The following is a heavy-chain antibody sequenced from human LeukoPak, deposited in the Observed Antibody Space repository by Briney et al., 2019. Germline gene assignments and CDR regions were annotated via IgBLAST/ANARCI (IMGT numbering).Heavy chain of an antibody. J-gene: IGHJ5*02. CDR1: GVSISSYY. CDR3: AREDAELLWFGELSHWFDP. D-gene: IGHD3-10*01. CDR2: IYYSGST. Sequence: SETLSLTCTVSGVSISSYYWSWIRQPPGKGLEWIGYIYYSGSTNYNPSLKSRVTMSVDTSKNQFSLKLSSVTAADTAVYYCAREDAELLWFGELSHWFDPWGQGTLVTVSS. V-gene: IGHV4-59*12.